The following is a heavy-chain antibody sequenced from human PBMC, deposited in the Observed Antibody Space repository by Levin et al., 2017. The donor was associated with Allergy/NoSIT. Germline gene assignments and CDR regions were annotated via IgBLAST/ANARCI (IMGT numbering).Heavy chain of an antibody. Sequence: GESLKISCATSGFTFRSYSMSWVRQAPGKGLEWVAGIASYGDERYYADSVKGRFTISKDVSESTLFLQMASLTAEDTALYYCAASYYVDTSGFDYWGQGTQVKVSS. CDR3: AASYYVDTSGFDY. CDR2: IASYGDER. V-gene: IGHV3-23*01. J-gene: IGHJ4*02. CDR1: GFTFRSYS. D-gene: IGHD3-22*01.